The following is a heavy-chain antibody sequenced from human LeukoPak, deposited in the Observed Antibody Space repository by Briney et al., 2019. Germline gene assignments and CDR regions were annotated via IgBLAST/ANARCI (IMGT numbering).Heavy chain of an antibody. CDR2: IYYTGST. D-gene: IGHD3-16*01. V-gene: IGHV4-39*01. Sequence: SGTLSLTCSVSGGSISGSGYYWAWIRQPPGKGLEWIGSIYYTGSTHYNSSLKSRVTMSVDTSKNQFSPKLSSVTAADTAVYYCASPLGGFDNWGQGTLVTVSS. CDR3: ASPLGGFDN. J-gene: IGHJ4*02. CDR1: GGSISGSGYY.